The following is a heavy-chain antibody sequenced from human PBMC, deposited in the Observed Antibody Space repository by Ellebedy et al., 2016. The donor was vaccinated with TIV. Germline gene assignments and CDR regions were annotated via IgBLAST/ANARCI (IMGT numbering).Heavy chain of an antibody. CDR3: ARHGGNCGGDCYLY. CDR2: ITYTGST. D-gene: IGHD2-21*02. V-gene: IGHV4-39*01. CDR1: GGSISSNSYY. J-gene: IGHJ4*02. Sequence: MPSETLSLTCTVSGGSISSNSYYWAWIRQPPGKGLEWIASITYTGSTYDNRSRRSRATISVETSKNQFSLRLSSVTAADTAVYYCARHGGNCGGDCYLYWGQGTLVTVSS.